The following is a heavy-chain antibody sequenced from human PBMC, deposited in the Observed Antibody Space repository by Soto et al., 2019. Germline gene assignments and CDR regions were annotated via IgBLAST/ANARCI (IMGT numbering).Heavy chain of an antibody. CDR2: INAGNGNT. CDR3: ARGGYGRADFDY. D-gene: IGHD5-12*01. CDR1: GYTFTSYA. J-gene: IGHJ4*02. V-gene: IGHV1-3*01. Sequence: QVQLVRSGAEVKKPGASVKVSCKASGYTFTSYAMHWVRQAPGQRLEWMGWINAGNGNTKYSQKFQGRVTITRDTSASTAYMELSSLRSEDTAVYYCARGGYGRADFDYWGQGTLVTVSS.